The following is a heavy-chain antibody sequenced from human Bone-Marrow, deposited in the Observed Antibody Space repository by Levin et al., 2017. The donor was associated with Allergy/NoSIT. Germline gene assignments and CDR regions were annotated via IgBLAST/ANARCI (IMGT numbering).Heavy chain of an antibody. Sequence: PSETRSLTCTVSGDSISGYFWSWVRQSPGKGLEWIASIHSSGSTKSNPSLKSRVSMSVDPSQNQFSLKVNSVTAADTGLYYCARGLYASGWNYYDSWGQGTPVTVSS. D-gene: IGHD6-19*01. CDR3: ARGLYASGWNYYDS. J-gene: IGHJ4*02. CDR1: GDSISGYF. V-gene: IGHV4-59*01. CDR2: IHSSGST.